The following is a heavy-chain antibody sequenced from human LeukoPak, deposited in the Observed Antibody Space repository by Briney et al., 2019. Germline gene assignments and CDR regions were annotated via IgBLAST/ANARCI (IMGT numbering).Heavy chain of an antibody. CDR2: IYASGST. D-gene: IGHD3-22*01. V-gene: IGHV4-4*07. J-gene: IGHJ5*02. Sequence: PSEPLSLPCTVSGASISNYYWSWIRQPAGKGLEGIGCIYASGSTNYNPSLKSRVTMSGDTSKNQISLKLSSVTAADTAVYYCARDLKDSSGWFDPWGQGTLVTVSS. CDR3: ARDLKDSSGWFDP. CDR1: GASISNYY.